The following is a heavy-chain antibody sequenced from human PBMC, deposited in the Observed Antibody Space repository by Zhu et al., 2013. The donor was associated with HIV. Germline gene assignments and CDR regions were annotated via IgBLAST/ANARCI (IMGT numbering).Heavy chain of an antibody. CDR2: MNPNSANT. J-gene: IGHJ6*03. CDR3: ARYKGYSYGRYYYHMDV. CDR1: GDTFSTYA. V-gene: IGHV1-8*01. Sequence: QVRLVQSGAEVKKSGSSVKVSCRTSGDTFSTYAISWVRQAPGQGLEWMGWMNPNSANTGYARKFQGRVTITMNTSISTAYMELNSLRSEDTAVYYCARYKGYSYGRYYYHMDVWGQRDHGHRLL. D-gene: IGHD5-18*01.